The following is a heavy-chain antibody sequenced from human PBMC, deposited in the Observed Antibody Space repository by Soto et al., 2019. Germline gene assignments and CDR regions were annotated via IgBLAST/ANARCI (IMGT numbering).Heavy chain of an antibody. D-gene: IGHD2-2*01. Sequence: EVQVVEWGGGLEQPGRSLRLSCAASGFSFDDYAMHWVRQAPGKGLEWVSCISWNSGNIVYSDSVKGRFTISRDNAKSAVSGQMNSLRAEDTALYYCTKGSSTSCFSPLDQWGQGTVVTVSS. J-gene: IGHJ4*02. CDR1: GFSFDDYA. V-gene: IGHV3-9*01. CDR2: ISWNSGNI. CDR3: TKGSSTSCFSPLDQ.